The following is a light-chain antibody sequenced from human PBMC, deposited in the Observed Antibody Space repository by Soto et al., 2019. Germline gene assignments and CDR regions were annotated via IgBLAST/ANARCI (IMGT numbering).Light chain of an antibody. CDR3: QKYDSAPLT. Sequence: DIQMTQSPSSLSASVGDRVTITCRASQGMNNYLAWYQQKPGKVPKLLIYAASTLQSGVPSRLSGSGSGTDFTLTISSLQPEDVGNYYCQKYDSAPLTFGPGTEVEIK. CDR2: AAS. CDR1: QGMNNY. J-gene: IGKJ3*01. V-gene: IGKV1-27*01.